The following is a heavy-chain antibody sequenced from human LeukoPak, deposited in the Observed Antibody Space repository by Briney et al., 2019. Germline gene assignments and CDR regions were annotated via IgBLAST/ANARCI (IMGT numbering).Heavy chain of an antibody. Sequence: GASVKVSCTASGYTFTSYAMHWVRQAPGQRLEWMGWINAGNGNTKYSQKFQGRVTITRDTSASTAYMELSSLRSEDTAVYYCASHRGPTRLYYYYGMDVWGQGTTVTVSS. CDR3: ASHRGPTRLYYYYGMDV. D-gene: IGHD3-10*01. V-gene: IGHV1-3*01. J-gene: IGHJ6*02. CDR2: INAGNGNT. CDR1: GYTFTSYA.